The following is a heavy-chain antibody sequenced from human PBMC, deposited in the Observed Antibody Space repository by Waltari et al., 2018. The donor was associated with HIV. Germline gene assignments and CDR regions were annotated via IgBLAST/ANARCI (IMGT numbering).Heavy chain of an antibody. CDR3: ARVPYDSSGLDAFDI. V-gene: IGHV4-59*01. CDR2: IYYSGST. Sequence: QVQLQESGPGLVKPSETLSLTCTVSGGSISSYYWSWIRQPPGKGLEWIGYIYYSGSTHYNPSLKSRVTRSVDTSKNQFSLKLSSVTAADTAVYYCARVPYDSSGLDAFDIWGQGTMVTVSS. J-gene: IGHJ3*02. D-gene: IGHD3-22*01. CDR1: GGSISSYY.